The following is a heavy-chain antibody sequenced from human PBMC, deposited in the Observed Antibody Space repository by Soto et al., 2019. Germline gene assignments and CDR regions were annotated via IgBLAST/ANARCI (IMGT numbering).Heavy chain of an antibody. CDR1: GFTFSSYA. D-gene: IGHD5-12*01. V-gene: IGHV3-64*01. CDR2: ISSNGGYT. Sequence: PAGSLRLSSAASGFTFSSYAMHWVRQAPGKGLEYVSAISSNGGYTYYANSLKGRFTISRDNSKNTLYLQMGSLRAEDMAVYYCARRDGYNFDYWGQGT. J-gene: IGHJ4*02. CDR3: ARRDGYNFDY.